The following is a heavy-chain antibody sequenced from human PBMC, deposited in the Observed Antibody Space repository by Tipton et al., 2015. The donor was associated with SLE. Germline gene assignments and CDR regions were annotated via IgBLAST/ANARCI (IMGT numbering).Heavy chain of an antibody. Sequence: TLSLTCAVSGGSISSGRYSWNWIRQPPGKGLEWIGYIYHSGSTYYNPSLKSRVTISVDRSKNQFSLKLNSVTAADTAVYYCAKNSGSYYFDDWGQGTLVTVSS. CDR2: IYHSGST. V-gene: IGHV4-30-2*01. J-gene: IGHJ4*02. CDR3: AKNSGSYYFDD. D-gene: IGHD3-10*01. CDR1: GGSISSGRYS.